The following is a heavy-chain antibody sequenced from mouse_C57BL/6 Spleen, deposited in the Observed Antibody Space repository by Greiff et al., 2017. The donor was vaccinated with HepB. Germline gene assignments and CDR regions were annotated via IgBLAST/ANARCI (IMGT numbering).Heavy chain of an antibody. CDR1: GFTFSDYY. J-gene: IGHJ2*01. CDR3: ARDHGAYYFDY. Sequence: EVKLMESEGGLVQPGSSMKLSCTASGFTFSDYYMAWVRQVPEKGLEWVANINYDGSSTYYLDSLKSRFIISRDNAKNILYLQMSSLKSEDTATYYCARDHGAYYFDYWGQGTTLTVSS. CDR2: INYDGSST. V-gene: IGHV5-16*01.